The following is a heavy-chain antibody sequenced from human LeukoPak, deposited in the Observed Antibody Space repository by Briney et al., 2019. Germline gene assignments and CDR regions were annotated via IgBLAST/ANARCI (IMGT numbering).Heavy chain of an antibody. Sequence: ASVKVSCKASGYTFTSYYMHWVRQAPGQGGEWRGGINPNSGGTNYAQKYQGRVTMTRDTSISTAYMELSRLRSDDTAVYYCARDGKERSGSYSDYYYYYYTDVWGKGTTVTVSS. V-gene: IGHV1-2*02. J-gene: IGHJ6*03. CDR2: INPNSGGT. CDR1: GYTFTSYY. D-gene: IGHD1-26*01. CDR3: ARDGKERSGSYSDYYYYYYTDV.